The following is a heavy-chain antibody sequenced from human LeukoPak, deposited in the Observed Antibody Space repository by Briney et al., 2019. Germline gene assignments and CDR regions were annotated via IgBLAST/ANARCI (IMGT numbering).Heavy chain of an antibody. CDR3: AKSQGYQCCS. V-gene: IGHV3-30-3*01. CDR1: GFTFSSYT. Sequence: GGSLRLSCAASGFTFSSYTMHWVRQAPGKGLEWVALISYDGSNKYYVDSVKGRFTISRDNSKNTLYLQMNSLRAEDTAVYYCAKSQGYQCCSWGQGTLVTVSS. CDR2: ISYDGSNK. D-gene: IGHD2-2*01. J-gene: IGHJ4*02.